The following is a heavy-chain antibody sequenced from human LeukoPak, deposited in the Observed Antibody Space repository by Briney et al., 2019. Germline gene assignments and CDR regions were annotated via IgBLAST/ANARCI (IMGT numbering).Heavy chain of an antibody. CDR2: TSNSCDST. Sequence: TGGSLRLSCAASTFTFSSYAMTWVRQAPGKGLEWVSSTSNSCDSTYYADSVKGRFTISRDNSKNTLYLQMNSLRAEDTAVYYCAKGGLSSTGLDYWGQGTPVTVST. D-gene: IGHD1-1*01. V-gene: IGHV3-23*01. J-gene: IGHJ4*02. CDR1: TFTFSSYA. CDR3: AKGGLSSTGLDY.